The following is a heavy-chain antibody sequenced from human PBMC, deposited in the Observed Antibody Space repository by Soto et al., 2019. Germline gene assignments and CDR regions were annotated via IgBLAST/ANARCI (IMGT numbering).Heavy chain of an antibody. Sequence: QLQLQESGPGLVKPSETLSLTCTVSGGSISSSSYYWGWIRQPPGKGLEWIGSIYYSGSTYYNPSLKSRVTISVDTSKNQFSLKLSSVTAADTAVYYCARRIPKYSSGWNFDLWGRGTLVTVSS. CDR1: GGSISSSSYY. CDR2: IYYSGST. V-gene: IGHV4-39*01. CDR3: ARRIPKYSSGWNFDL. J-gene: IGHJ2*01. D-gene: IGHD6-19*01.